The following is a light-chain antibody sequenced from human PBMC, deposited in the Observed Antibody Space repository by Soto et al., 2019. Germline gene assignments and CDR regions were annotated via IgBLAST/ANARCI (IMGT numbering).Light chain of an antibody. CDR3: QHYVVSPGT. J-gene: IGKJ1*01. V-gene: IGKV3-20*01. Sequence: EIVLTQSPGTLSVSPGERSTLSCVSSERIMENYLAWYQHKAGQSPRLLIYGAYIRATGIPDRFSGSGSGTDFTLTVNRLEPEDFAVYYCQHYVVSPGTFGQGTKVDIK. CDR2: GAY. CDR1: ERIMENY.